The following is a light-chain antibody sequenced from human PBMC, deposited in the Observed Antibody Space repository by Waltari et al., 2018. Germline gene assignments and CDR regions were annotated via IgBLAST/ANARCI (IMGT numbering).Light chain of an antibody. CDR1: QSVSSN. CDR2: GAS. J-gene: IGKJ3*01. V-gene: IGKV3-15*01. CDR3: QQRSNWPPIFT. Sequence: EIVMTQSPATLSVSPGERATPSGRASQSVSSNLAWYQQKPAQAPRLLIYGASTRATGIPARFSGSGSGTEFTLTISSLEPEDFAVYYCQQRSNWPPIFTFGPGTKVDIK.